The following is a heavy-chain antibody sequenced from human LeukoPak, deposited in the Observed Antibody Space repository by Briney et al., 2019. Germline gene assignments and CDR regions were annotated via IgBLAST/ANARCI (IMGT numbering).Heavy chain of an antibody. J-gene: IGHJ6*03. CDR2: IYYSGSA. CDR3: ARQSIAARGYYYYMDV. V-gene: IGHV4-59*08. D-gene: IGHD6-6*01. CDR1: GDSISSNY. Sequence: SETLSLTCTVSGDSISSNYWNWIRQPPGKGLEWIGSIYYSGSANYNPSLKSRVTISVDTSKNHFSLRLSSVTAADTAVYYCARQSIAARGYYYYMDVWGKGTTVIVSS.